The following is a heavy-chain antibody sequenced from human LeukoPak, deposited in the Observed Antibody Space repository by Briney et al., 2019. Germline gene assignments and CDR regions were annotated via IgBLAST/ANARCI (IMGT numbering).Heavy chain of an antibody. CDR1: GFTFSSYE. V-gene: IGHV3-48*03. J-gene: IGHJ4*02. CDR2: ISSSGSTI. CDR3: ARYKWTYYYDSSHEGY. Sequence: GGSLRLSCADSGFTFSSYEVNWVRQAPGKGLEWVSYISSSGSTIYYADSVKGRFTISRDNAKNSLYLQMNSLRAEDTAVYYCARYKWTYYYDSSHEGYWGQGTLVTVSS. D-gene: IGHD3-22*01.